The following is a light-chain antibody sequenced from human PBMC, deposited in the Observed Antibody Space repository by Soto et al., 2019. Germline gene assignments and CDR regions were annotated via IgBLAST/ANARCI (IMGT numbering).Light chain of an antibody. V-gene: IGKV2-28*01. Sequence: DLVMTQSPLSLPVTPGEPASISCRSSQSLLHSNGYSYLDWYLQKPGQSPQLLIYLGSNRASGVPDRFNGSGSGTDFTLKISRVEAEDVGVYYCMQALQTRTFGQGTKVEIK. CDR2: LGS. CDR3: MQALQTRT. J-gene: IGKJ1*01. CDR1: QSLLHSNGYSY.